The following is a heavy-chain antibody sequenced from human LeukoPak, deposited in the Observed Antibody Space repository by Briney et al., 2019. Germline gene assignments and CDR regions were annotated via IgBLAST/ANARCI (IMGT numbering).Heavy chain of an antibody. D-gene: IGHD3-22*01. J-gene: IGHJ4*02. V-gene: IGHV4-59*13. CDR2: IYFRGTN. CDR3: AGDRFYDSSGFRRLDF. Sequence: SETLSLTCNVSGGPISDYHWSWIHQPPGKGLEWIGYIYFRGTNHYSTSFQSRVSISVDTSKNQFSLRLTSVTAADTAVYYCAGDRFYDSSGFRRLDFWGQGLLVTVSS. CDR1: GGPISDYH.